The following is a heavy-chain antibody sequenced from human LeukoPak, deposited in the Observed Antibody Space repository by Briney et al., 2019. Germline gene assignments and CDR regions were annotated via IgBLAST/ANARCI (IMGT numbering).Heavy chain of an antibody. CDR2: IKQDGSEK. V-gene: IGHV3-7*01. CDR3: ARKGDYEYYYYYYYMDV. J-gene: IGHJ6*03. CDR1: GFTFSSYW. Sequence: PGVSLGLFCAASGFTFSSYWMSWVRQAPGKGLEWVANIKQDGSEKYYVDYVKGRFTISRDNAKNSLYLQINSLRAEDMAVYYCARKGDYEYYYYYYYMDVWGKGTTVTVS. D-gene: IGHD4-17*01.